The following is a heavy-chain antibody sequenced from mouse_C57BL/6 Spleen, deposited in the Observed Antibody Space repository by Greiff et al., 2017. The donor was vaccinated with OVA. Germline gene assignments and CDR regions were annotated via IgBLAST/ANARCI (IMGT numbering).Heavy chain of an antibody. J-gene: IGHJ4*01. CDR2: FYPGSGSI. CDR1: GYTFTEYT. V-gene: IGHV1-62-2*01. D-gene: IGHD1-1*01. Sequence: VKLMESGAELVKPGASVKLSCKASGYTFTEYTIHWVKQRSGQGLEWIGWFYPGSGSIKYNEKFKDKASLTADKSSSTVYMELSRLTSEDSAVYFCARHEMRAYGSTDYYAMDYWGQGTSVTVSS. CDR3: ARHEMRAYGSTDYYAMDY.